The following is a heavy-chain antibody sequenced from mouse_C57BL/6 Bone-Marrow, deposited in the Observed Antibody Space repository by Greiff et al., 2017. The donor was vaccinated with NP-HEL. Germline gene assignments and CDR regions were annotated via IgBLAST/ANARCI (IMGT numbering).Heavy chain of an antibody. J-gene: IGHJ2*01. D-gene: IGHD2-3*01. V-gene: IGHV7-1*01. CDR1: GFTFSDFY. CDR2: SRNKANDYTT. Sequence: EVMLVESGGGLVQSGRSLRLSCATSGFTFSDFYMEWVRQAPGKGLEWIAASRNKANDYTTEYSASVKGRFIVSRDTSQSNLYLQMNALRAEDTAIYYCARDHDGFDYWGQGTTLTVSS. CDR3: ARDHDGFDY.